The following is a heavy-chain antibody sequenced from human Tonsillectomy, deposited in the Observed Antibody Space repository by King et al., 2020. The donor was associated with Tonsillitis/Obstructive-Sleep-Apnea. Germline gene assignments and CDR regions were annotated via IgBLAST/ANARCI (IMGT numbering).Heavy chain of an antibody. CDR1: GGSINNYY. CDR2: IYNSGNT. D-gene: IGHD3-10*01. CDR3: ARGVVPGVYFYYYLDV. Sequence: VQLQESGPGLVKPSETLSLTCAVSGGSINNYYWSWIRQPPGKGLEWIGYIYNSGNTNYSPSHRSRVTISADPSRNQFSLKLSSVTAADTAVYYCARGVVPGVYFYYYLDVWGRGTTVTVSS. V-gene: IGHV4-59*08. J-gene: IGHJ6*03.